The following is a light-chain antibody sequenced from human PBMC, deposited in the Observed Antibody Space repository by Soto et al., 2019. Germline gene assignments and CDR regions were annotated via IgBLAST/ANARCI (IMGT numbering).Light chain of an antibody. CDR3: QQYNLWPPET. Sequence: EVGVTQSPSTLSVSPGERATLSCRASQSVSSNLAWYQQKPGQAPRLLIYATSARATGIPARFSGSGSGTEFTLTISSLQSEDFAVYYCQQYNLWPPETFGQGTKVDI. CDR1: QSVSSN. CDR2: ATS. J-gene: IGKJ1*01. V-gene: IGKV3D-15*01.